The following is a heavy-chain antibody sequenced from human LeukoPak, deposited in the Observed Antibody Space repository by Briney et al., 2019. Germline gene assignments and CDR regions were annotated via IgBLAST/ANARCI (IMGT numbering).Heavy chain of an antibody. D-gene: IGHD6-13*01. CDR3: ARDQYSSSWYRDPIDY. CDR1: GFIFSSYS. J-gene: IGHJ4*02. Sequence: GGSLRLSCAASGFIFSSYSMDWVRQAPGKGLEWVSSIRGSSSDTYYADSVKGRFTISRDNAKNSLYLQMNSLRAEDTAVYYCARDQYSSSWYRDPIDYWGQGTLVTVSS. CDR2: IRGSSSDT. V-gene: IGHV3-21*01.